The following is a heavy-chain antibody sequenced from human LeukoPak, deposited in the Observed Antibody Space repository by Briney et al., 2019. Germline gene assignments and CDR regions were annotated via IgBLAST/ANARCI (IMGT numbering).Heavy chain of an antibody. CDR1: GGSISSYY. J-gene: IGHJ3*02. CDR2: IYTSGSA. D-gene: IGHD2-15*01. Sequence: SETLSLTCTVSGGSISSYYWSWIRQPAGKGLEWIGRIYTSGSANYNPPLKSRVTMSVDTSKNQFSLKLSSVTAADTAVYYCAREVGIVVVVAAKRAAFDIWGQGTMVTVSS. CDR3: AREVGIVVVVAAKRAAFDI. V-gene: IGHV4-4*07.